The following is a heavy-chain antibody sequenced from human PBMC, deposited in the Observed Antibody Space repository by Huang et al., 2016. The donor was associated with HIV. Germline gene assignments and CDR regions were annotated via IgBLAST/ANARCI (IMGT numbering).Heavy chain of an antibody. Sequence: EVQLVESGGGLVQPGGSLRLSCAASGFTFSSYWMHWVRQAPGKGVGWVLRNNSDGSSSGYADSVKGWFTISRDNAKNTLYLQMNSLRAEDTAVYYCVRDPRIQSWLNYFDYWGQGTLVSVSS. D-gene: IGHD3-22*01. CDR2: NNSDGSSS. J-gene: IGHJ4*02. CDR1: GFTFSSYW. CDR3: VRDPRIQSWLNYFDY. V-gene: IGHV3-74*01.